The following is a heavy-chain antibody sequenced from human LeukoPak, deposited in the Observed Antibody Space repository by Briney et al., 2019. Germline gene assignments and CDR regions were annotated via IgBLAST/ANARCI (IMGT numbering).Heavy chain of an antibody. CDR3: ARGRTRDFDY. Sequence: KPSETLSLTCAVYGGSFSGYYWSWIRQPPGKGLEWIGEINHSGSTNYNPSLKSRVTISVDTSKNQFSLKLSSVTAADTAVYYCARGRTRDFDYWGQGTLVTVSS. V-gene: IGHV4-34*01. CDR2: INHSGST. CDR1: GGSFSGYY. J-gene: IGHJ4*02.